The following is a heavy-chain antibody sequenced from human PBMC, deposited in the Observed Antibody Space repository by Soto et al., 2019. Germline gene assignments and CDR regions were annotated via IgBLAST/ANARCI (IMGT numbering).Heavy chain of an antibody. CDR2: ISYDGSNK. Sequence: LRLSCAASGFSFSSYGMHWVRQAPGKGLEWVAVISYDGSNKYYADSVKCRFTISSDNSKNTLYLQMNSLRAEDTAVYYCAKDLYDSGTYTYFCGMDVWGQGTTVTVSS. D-gene: IGHD3-10*01. V-gene: IGHV3-30*18. J-gene: IGHJ6*02. CDR3: AKDLYDSGTYTYFCGMDV. CDR1: GFSFSSYG.